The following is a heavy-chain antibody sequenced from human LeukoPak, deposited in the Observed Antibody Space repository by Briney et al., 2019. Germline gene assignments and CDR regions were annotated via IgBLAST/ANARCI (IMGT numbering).Heavy chain of an antibody. CDR1: GASVSDYY. D-gene: IGHD3-3*02. Sequence: SETLSLTCTVSGASVSDYYWSCIRQPAGQGLEWIGRIFTTGSTDYHPSLKSRVTMTRDRSKNQLFLKLASVTAADTAVYYCARASDSIFSYYYHMDLWGKGITVTVSS. V-gene: IGHV4-4*07. CDR3: ARASDSIFSYYYHMDL. J-gene: IGHJ6*03. CDR2: IFTTGST.